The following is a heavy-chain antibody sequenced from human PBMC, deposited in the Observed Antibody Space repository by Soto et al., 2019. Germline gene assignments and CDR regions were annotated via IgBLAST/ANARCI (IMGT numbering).Heavy chain of an antibody. J-gene: IGHJ4*02. CDR1: GYAFTSYC. V-gene: IGHV1-18*04. CDR3: VRDERDSCRGGNCFDFDY. Sequence: GAEVKKPGASVKVSCKASGYAFTSYCMSWVRQAPGQGLERMGWINTYNSDTNSAPRLQGRITMTTDTSTSTAYMELRSLTSDDTAVYYCVRDERDSCRGGNCFDFDYWGQGTLVSVSS. CDR2: INTYNSDT. D-gene: IGHD2-15*01.